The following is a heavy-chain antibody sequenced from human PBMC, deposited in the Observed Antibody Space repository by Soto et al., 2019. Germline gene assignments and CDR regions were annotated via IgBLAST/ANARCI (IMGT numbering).Heavy chain of an antibody. CDR2: INPNSGGT. D-gene: IGHD2-2*01. J-gene: IGHJ6*02. V-gene: IGHV1-2*04. Sequence: ASVKVSCKASGYTFTGYYMHWVRQAPGQGLERMGWINPNSGGTNYAQKFQGWVTMTRDTSISTAYMELSRLRSDDTAVYYCARGFVVVSAASYYYYYSGMDVWGQGTTVTVSS. CDR1: GYTFTGYY. CDR3: ARGFVVVSAASYYYYYSGMDV.